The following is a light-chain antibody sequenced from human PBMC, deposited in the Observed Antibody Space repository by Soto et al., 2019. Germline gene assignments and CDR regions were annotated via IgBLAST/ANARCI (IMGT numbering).Light chain of an antibody. CDR1: SSDVGGYNY. CDR3: SAHAGSSTL. J-gene: IGLJ2*01. CDR2: EVN. V-gene: IGLV2-8*01. Sequence: QSALTQPPSASGSPGQSVTISCTGTSSDVGGYNYVSWYQQHPGKAPKLMIYEVNKRPSGVPDRFSGSKSGNTASLTVSGLQAEDEAAYYCSAHAGSSTLFGGGTKLTVL.